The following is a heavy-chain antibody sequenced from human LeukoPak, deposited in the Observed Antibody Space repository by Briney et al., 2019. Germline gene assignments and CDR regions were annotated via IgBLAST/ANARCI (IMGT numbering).Heavy chain of an antibody. CDR1: GGSISSYY. CDR3: ARQYDILTGYGGYYFDY. Sequence: SETLSLTCTVSGGSISSYYWSWIRQPPGKGLEWIGYIYYSGSTNYNPSLKSRVTISVDTSKNQFSLKLSSVTAADTAVYYCARQYDILTGYGGYYFDYWGQGTLVTVSS. CDR2: IYYSGST. J-gene: IGHJ4*02. V-gene: IGHV4-59*01. D-gene: IGHD3-9*01.